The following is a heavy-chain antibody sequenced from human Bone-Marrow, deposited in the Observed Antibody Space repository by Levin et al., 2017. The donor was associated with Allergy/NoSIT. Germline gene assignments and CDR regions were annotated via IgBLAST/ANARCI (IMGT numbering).Heavy chain of an antibody. Sequence: PGGSLRLSCAASGFTFSSYAMHWVRQAPGKGLEWVAVISYDGSNKYYADSVKGRFTISRDNSKNTLYLQMNSLRAEDTAVYYCAREYSSSWYSHYYYYYGMDVWGQGTTVTVSS. CDR2: ISYDGSNK. CDR1: GFTFSSYA. V-gene: IGHV3-30-3*01. CDR3: AREYSSSWYSHYYYYYGMDV. J-gene: IGHJ6*02. D-gene: IGHD6-13*01.